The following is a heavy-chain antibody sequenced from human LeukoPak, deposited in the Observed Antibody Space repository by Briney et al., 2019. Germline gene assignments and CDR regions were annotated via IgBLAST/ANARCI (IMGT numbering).Heavy chain of an antibody. Sequence: SETLSLTCAVYGGSFSGYYWSWIRQPPGKGLEWIGEINHSGSTNYNPSLKSRVTISVDTSKNQFSLKLSSVTAADTAVYYCARAPPKFYGGNSWAFDYWGQGTLVTVSS. CDR2: INHSGST. CDR1: GGSFSGYY. D-gene: IGHD4-23*01. CDR3: ARAPPKFYGGNSWAFDY. V-gene: IGHV4-34*01. J-gene: IGHJ4*02.